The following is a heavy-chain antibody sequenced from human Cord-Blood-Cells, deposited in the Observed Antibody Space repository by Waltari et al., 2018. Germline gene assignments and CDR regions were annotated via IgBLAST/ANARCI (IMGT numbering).Heavy chain of an antibody. CDR2: INHSGST. V-gene: IGHV4-34*01. CDR1: GGSFSGYY. J-gene: IGHJ6*03. CDR3: ARSLDIHWNDDWRYYYYMDV. D-gene: IGHD1-1*01. Sequence: QVQLQQWGAGLLKPSETLSLTCAVYGGSFSGYYWSWIRQPPGKGLEWIGEINHSGSTNYNPSLKSRVTISVDTSKNQFSLKLSSVTAADTAVYYCARSLDIHWNDDWRYYYYMDVWGKGTTVTVSS.